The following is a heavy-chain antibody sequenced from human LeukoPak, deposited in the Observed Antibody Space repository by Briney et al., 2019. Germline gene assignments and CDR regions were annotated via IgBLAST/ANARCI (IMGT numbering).Heavy chain of an antibody. V-gene: IGHV4-59*01. J-gene: IGHJ5*02. CDR1: GGSISSYY. CDR3: ARGGYYGSGNDFRFDP. D-gene: IGHD3-10*01. Sequence: SETLSLTCTVSGGSISSYYWSWIRQPPGKGPEWIGYIYYSGSTNYKPSLKSRVTISVDTSRNQFSLKLRSVNAADTAVYYCARGGYYGSGNDFRFDPWGQGTLVTVSS. CDR2: IYYSGST.